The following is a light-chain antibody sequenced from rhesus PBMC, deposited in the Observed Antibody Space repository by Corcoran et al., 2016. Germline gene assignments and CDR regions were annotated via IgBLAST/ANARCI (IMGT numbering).Light chain of an antibody. CDR2: GAS. CDR1: QSVSSF. V-gene: IGKV3S9*01. CDR3: QQYSNWPRT. J-gene: IGKJ1*01. Sequence: EIVMTQSPATLSLSPGERATLSCRASQSVSSFVAWYQQKPQHAPRLLIYGASSRATGTPDRFSGRGAGTDFTLTVSSLEPEDFAVYYCQQYSNWPRTFGQGTKVEIK.